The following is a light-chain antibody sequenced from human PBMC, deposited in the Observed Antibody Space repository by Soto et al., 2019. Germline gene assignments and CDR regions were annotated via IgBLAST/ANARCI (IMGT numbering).Light chain of an antibody. CDR1: QTVRSN. CDR3: QQYNDWPRT. J-gene: IGKJ1*01. V-gene: IGKV3-15*01. Sequence: EVVMTQSPATLSLSPGDRATLSCRASQTVRSNLAWYQQKSGQAPRVLIHGASTRATGVPDRFSGSGSGTDFTLTISSLQSEDFAVYYCQQYNDWPRTFGQGTRWIS. CDR2: GAS.